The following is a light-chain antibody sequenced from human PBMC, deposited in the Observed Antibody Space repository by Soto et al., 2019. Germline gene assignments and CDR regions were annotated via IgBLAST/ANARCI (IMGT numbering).Light chain of an antibody. Sequence: SYELTQPLSVSVPLGQTASITCGGNNIGTRNVHLYQQKPGQAPVLVVYRDSNRPSGIPERFSGSNSGNTATLTISRAQAGDEADYYCHVWDSSSAVFGGGTKLTVL. J-gene: IGLJ2*01. CDR1: NIGTRN. CDR2: RDS. CDR3: HVWDSSSAV. V-gene: IGLV3-9*01.